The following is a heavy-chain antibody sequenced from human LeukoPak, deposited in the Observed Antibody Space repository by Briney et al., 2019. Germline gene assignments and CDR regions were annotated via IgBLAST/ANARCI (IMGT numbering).Heavy chain of an antibody. CDR2: ISAYNGNT. V-gene: IGHV1-18*01. Sequence: ASVKVSCKASGYTFTSYGISWVRQAPGQGLEWTGWISAYNGNTNYAQKLQGRVTMTTDTSTSTAYMELRSLRSDDTAVYYCARRIGYCSSTSCPYPHYYGMDVWGQGTTVTVSS. CDR3: ARRIGYCSSTSCPYPHYYGMDV. CDR1: GYTFTSYG. D-gene: IGHD2-2*01. J-gene: IGHJ6*02.